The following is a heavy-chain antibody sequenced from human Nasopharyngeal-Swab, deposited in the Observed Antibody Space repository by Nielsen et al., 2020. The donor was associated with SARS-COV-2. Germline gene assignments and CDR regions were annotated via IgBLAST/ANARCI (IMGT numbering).Heavy chain of an antibody. D-gene: IGHD7-27*01. CDR2: IHAGNGNT. CDR3: ASPLGP. Sequence: ASVKVSCKASGNTFTTNVMHWVRQAPGQRLEWVGWIHAGNGNTQYSRKFQDRVTITRDTSARTVYMELSSLRSEDSAVYYCASPLGPWGQGTLVTVSS. CDR1: GNTFTTNV. J-gene: IGHJ4*02. V-gene: IGHV1-3*01.